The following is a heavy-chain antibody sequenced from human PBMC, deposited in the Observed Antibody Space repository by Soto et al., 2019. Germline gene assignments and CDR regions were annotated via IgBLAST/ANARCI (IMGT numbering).Heavy chain of an antibody. CDR1: GFTFDDYG. Sequence: GGSLRLSCAASGFTFDDYGMSWVRQAPGKGLEWVSGINWNGGSTGYADSVKGRFTISRDNAKNSLYLQMNSLRAEDTALYYCARATVTTFQYYYGMDVWGQGTTVTVSS. CDR2: INWNGGST. CDR3: ARATVTTFQYYYGMDV. V-gene: IGHV3-20*04. D-gene: IGHD4-17*01. J-gene: IGHJ6*02.